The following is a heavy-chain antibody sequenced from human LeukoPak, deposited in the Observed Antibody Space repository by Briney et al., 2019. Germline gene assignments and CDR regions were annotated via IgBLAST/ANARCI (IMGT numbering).Heavy chain of an antibody. D-gene: IGHD6-6*01. J-gene: IGHJ4*02. V-gene: IGHV3-7*01. CDR1: GFTFTTFW. Sequence: GGSLRLSCATSGFTFTTFWMTWVRQAPGKGLEWVASIRQDGSEKYYVDSVKGRFTISRDNAKNSLYLQMNSLRADDTAVYFCAMIEQVVSNVEGGYWGQGTLDTVSS. CDR2: IRQDGSEK. CDR3: AMIEQVVSNVEGGY.